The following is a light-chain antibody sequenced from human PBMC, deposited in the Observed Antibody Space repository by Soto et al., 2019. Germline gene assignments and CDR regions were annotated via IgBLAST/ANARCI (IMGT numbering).Light chain of an antibody. CDR2: GAS. CDR1: QSVSSN. J-gene: IGKJ1*01. CDR3: QQYNNWPPWT. Sequence: ETVMTQFPATLSVSPGERASLSCRASQSVSSNLAWYQQKPGQAPRLLIYGASTTATGVPARFSGSESGTELTLTISSLQPEDIAVYFCQQYNNWPPWTFGQGTKVDIK. V-gene: IGKV3-15*01.